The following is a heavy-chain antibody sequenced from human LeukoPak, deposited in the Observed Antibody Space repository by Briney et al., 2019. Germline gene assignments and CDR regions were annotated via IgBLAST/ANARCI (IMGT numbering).Heavy chain of an antibody. D-gene: IGHD6-13*01. CDR3: ARDQRQQLVLEEYYYYYMDV. V-gene: IGHV4-59*12. CDR1: GDSIRSSY. Sequence: SETLSLTCTVSGDSIRSSYWSWIRQPPGKGLEWIGFIYYSGSANYSPSLKSRVTMSVDTSKNQFSLKLSSVTAADTAVYYCARDQRQQLVLEEYYYYYMDVWGKGTTVTVSS. CDR2: IYYSGSA. J-gene: IGHJ6*03.